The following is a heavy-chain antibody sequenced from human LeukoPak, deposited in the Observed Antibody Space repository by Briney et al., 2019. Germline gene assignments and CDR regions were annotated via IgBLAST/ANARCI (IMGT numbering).Heavy chain of an antibody. V-gene: IGHV1-69*05. CDR1: GGTFSSYA. Sequence: SVKVSCKASGGTFSSYAISWVRQAPGQGLERMGGIIPIFGTANYAQKFQGRVTITTDESTSTAYMELSSLRSEDTAVYYCARDAGDYYYYYMDVWGKGTTVTVSS. CDR2: IIPIFGTA. D-gene: IGHD6-13*01. J-gene: IGHJ6*03. CDR3: ARDAGDYYYYYMDV.